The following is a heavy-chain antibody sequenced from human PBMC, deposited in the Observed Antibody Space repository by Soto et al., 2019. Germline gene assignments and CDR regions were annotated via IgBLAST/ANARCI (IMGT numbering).Heavy chain of an antibody. D-gene: IGHD3-9*01. CDR3: ARGIYDILTYDY. V-gene: IGHV1-2*04. CDR2: INPNSGGT. CDR1: GYTFTGYY. Sequence: ASVKVSCKASGYTFTGYYMHWVRQAPGQGLEWMGWINPNSGGTNYAQKFQGWVTMTRDTSIRTAYMELSRLRSDDTAVYYCARGIYDILTYDYWGQGTLVTVSS. J-gene: IGHJ4*02.